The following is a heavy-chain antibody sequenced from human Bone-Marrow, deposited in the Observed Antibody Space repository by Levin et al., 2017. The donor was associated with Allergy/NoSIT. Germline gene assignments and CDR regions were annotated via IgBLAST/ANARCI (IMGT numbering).Heavy chain of an antibody. CDR2: INPNSGGT. J-gene: IGHJ4*02. CDR3: AREHRYGAGTFDY. D-gene: IGHD3-10*01. Sequence: ASVKVSCKASGYTFTGYYMHWVRQAPGQGLEWMGWINPNSGGTNYAQKFQGRVTMTRDTSISTAYMELSRLRSDDTAVYYCAREHRYGAGTFDYWGQGTLVTVSS. CDR1: GYTFTGYY. V-gene: IGHV1-2*02.